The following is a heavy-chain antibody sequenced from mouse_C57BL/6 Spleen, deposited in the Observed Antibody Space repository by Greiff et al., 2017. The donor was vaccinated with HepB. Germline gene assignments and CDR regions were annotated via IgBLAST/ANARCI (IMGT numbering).Heavy chain of an antibody. Sequence: EVQLQQSGPELVKPGASVKMSCKASGYTFTDYNMHWVKQSHGKSLEWIGYINPNNGGTSYNQKFKGKATLTVNKSSSTAYMELRSLTSEDSAVYYCARSVQRRDYYGSSFDYWGQGTTLTVSS. CDR2: INPNNGGT. D-gene: IGHD1-1*01. J-gene: IGHJ2*01. CDR3: ARSVQRRDYYGSSFDY. V-gene: IGHV1-22*01. CDR1: GYTFTDYN.